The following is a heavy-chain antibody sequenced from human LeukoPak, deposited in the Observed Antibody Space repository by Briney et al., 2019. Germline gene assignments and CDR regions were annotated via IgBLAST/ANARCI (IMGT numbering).Heavy chain of an antibody. D-gene: IGHD3-16*02. V-gene: IGHV1-18*01. CDR3: ARGHDYVWGSYRLDFDY. J-gene: IGHJ4*02. CDR1: GYTFTTYG. Sequence: ASVKVSCKASGYTFTTYGISWVRQAPGQGLEWMGWVGSYSGITSYAQRFQGRVTMTTDTSTSTAYMELRSLRSDDTAVYYCARGHDYVWGSYRLDFDYWGQGTLVTVSS. CDR2: VGSYSGIT.